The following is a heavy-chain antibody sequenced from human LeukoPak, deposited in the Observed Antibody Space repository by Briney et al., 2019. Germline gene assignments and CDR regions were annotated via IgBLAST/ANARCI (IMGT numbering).Heavy chain of an antibody. V-gene: IGHV3-23*01. D-gene: IGHD3-16*01. Sequence: GGSLRLSCAASGFTFSSYAMSWVRQAPGKGLEWVSAISGSGGSTYYADSVKGRFTISRDNSKNTLYLQMNSLRAEDTAVYYCAKVMITRTLFALIDEPYGMDVWGQGTTVTFSS. CDR2: ISGSGGST. CDR1: GFTFSSYA. CDR3: AKVMITRTLFALIDEPYGMDV. J-gene: IGHJ6*02.